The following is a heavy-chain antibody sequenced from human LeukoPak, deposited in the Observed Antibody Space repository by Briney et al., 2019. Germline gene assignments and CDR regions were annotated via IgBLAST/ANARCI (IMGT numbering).Heavy chain of an antibody. CDR3: ARERGGGYCSGGSCYRGYFDY. Sequence: PGGSLRLSCAASGXTFSSYTVHWVRQAPGKGLEWVAVISYDGSNKYYADSVKGRFTISRDNSKNTLYLQMNSLRAEDTAVYYCARERGGGYCSGGSCYRGYFDYWGQGTLVTVSS. CDR1: GXTFSSYT. D-gene: IGHD2-15*01. CDR2: ISYDGSNK. J-gene: IGHJ4*02. V-gene: IGHV3-30-3*01.